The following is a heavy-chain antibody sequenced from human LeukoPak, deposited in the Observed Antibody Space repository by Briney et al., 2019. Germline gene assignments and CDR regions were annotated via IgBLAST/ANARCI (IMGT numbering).Heavy chain of an antibody. Sequence: GASVKVSCKASGYTFTSYGVSWVRQAPGQGLEWMGWISAYNGNTNYAQKLQGRVTMTTDTSTSTAYMELRSLRSDDTAVYYCARQYLGGIAAANGVSGGWFDPWGQGTLVTVSS. D-gene: IGHD6-13*01. CDR1: GYTFTSYG. CDR2: ISAYNGNT. J-gene: IGHJ5*02. V-gene: IGHV1-18*01. CDR3: ARQYLGGIAAANGVSGGWFDP.